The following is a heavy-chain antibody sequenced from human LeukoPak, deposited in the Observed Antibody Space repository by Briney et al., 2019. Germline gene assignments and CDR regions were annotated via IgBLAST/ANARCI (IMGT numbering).Heavy chain of an antibody. D-gene: IGHD5-24*01. J-gene: IGHJ4*02. CDR3: ARHEEEDGYNAKTFDF. V-gene: IGHV4-38-2*02. CDR2: IHYRGTT. Sequence: PSETLSLTCTASGYSISSGYYWGWIRQPPGKGLEWIGSIHYRGTTYYIPSLKSRVTISVDTSKNQFSLKVSSVTAADTAVYYCARHEEEDGYNAKTFDFWGQGTLVTVSS. CDR1: GYSISSGYY.